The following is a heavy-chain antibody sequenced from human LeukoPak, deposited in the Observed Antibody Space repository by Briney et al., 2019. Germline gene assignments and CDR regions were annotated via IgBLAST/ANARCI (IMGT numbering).Heavy chain of an antibody. V-gene: IGHV4-61*01. CDR3: ARDRGTPPFWSGYSTANVYGMDV. D-gene: IGHD3-3*01. CDR2: IYYSGST. J-gene: IGHJ6*02. CDR1: GGSVSSGSYY. Sequence: TSETLSLTCTVSGGSVSSGSYYWSWIRQPPGKGLEWIGYIYYSGSTNYNPSLKSRVTISVDTSKNQFSLKLSSVTAADTAVYYCARDRGTPPFWSGYSTANVYGMDVWGQGTTVTVSS.